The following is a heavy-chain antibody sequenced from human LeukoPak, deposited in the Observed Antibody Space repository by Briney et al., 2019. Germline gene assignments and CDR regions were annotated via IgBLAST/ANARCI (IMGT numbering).Heavy chain of an antibody. V-gene: IGHV3-23*01. Sequence: GGSLRLSCAASGFTFSSYAMSWVRQAPGKGLEWVSAISGSGGSTYYADSVKGRFTISRDNSKNTLYLQMNGLRAEDTAVYYCAKAKGLRFLEWLSKPFDHWGQGTLVTVSS. CDR1: GFTFSSYA. CDR2: ISGSGGST. CDR3: AKAKGLRFLEWLSKPFDH. D-gene: IGHD3-3*01. J-gene: IGHJ4*02.